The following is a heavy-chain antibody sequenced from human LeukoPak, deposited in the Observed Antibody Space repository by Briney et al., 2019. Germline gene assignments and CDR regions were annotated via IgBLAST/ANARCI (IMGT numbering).Heavy chain of an antibody. CDR3: ARDIVRDGAASRFFDI. Sequence: ASVKVSCKASGGTFSSYAISWVRQAPGQGLEWMGRIIPILGIANYAQKFQGRVTITADKSTSTAYMELSSLRSEDTAVYYCARDIVRDGAASRFFDIWGQGTMVTVSS. V-gene: IGHV1-69*04. CDR2: IIPILGIA. CDR1: GGTFSSYA. D-gene: IGHD2/OR15-2a*01. J-gene: IGHJ3*02.